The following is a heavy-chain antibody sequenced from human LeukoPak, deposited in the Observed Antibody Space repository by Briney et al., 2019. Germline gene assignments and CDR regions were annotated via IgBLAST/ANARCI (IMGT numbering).Heavy chain of an antibody. CDR3: ASLRERSYYARGFDY. D-gene: IGHD1-26*01. Sequence: SETQSLTCTVSGGSISSSSYYWGWIRQPPGKGLEWIGSIYYSGSTYYNPSLKSRVTISVDTSKNQFSLKLRSVTAAGTAVYYCASLRERSYYARGFDYWGQGTLVTVSS. CDR1: GGSISSSSYY. J-gene: IGHJ4*02. CDR2: IYYSGST. V-gene: IGHV4-39*01.